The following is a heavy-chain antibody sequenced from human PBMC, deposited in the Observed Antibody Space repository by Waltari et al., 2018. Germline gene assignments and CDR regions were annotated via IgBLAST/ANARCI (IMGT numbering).Heavy chain of an antibody. Sequence: EVQLVESGGGLFQPGGSLRLSCVASGFSLSHYWMGWVRQAPGKGLEWVAGIKEGGGRKDDVDSVKGRFTISRDNAKSTLYLQMNSLRAEDTAVVYCVRNRGWQQFDFWGQGTLVTVSS. J-gene: IGHJ4*02. D-gene: IGHD2-15*01. V-gene: IGHV3-7*01. CDR1: GFSLSHYW. CDR3: VRNRGWQQFDF. CDR2: IKEGGGRK.